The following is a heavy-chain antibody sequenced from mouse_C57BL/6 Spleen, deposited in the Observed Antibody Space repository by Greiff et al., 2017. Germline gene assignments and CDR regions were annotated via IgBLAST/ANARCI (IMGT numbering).Heavy chain of an antibody. D-gene: IGHD1-1*01. Sequence: QVQLKESGPELVKPGASVKISCKASGYAFSSSWMNWVKQRPGKGLEWIGRIYPGDGDTNYNGKFKGKATLTADKSSSTAYMQLSSLTSEDSAVYFCARYYGSSWYFDVWGTGTTVTVSS. CDR1: GYAFSSSW. CDR3: ARYYGSSWYFDV. CDR2: IYPGDGDT. J-gene: IGHJ1*03. V-gene: IGHV1-82*01.